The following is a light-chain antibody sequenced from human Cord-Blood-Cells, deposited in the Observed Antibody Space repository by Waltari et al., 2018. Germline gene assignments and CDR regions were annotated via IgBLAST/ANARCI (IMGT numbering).Light chain of an antibody. CDR2: GAS. CDR3: QQYNNWPRT. J-gene: IGKJ1*01. V-gene: IGKV3-15*01. Sequence: EIVMTKSPATLSVSPGERATLSCRASQGVSSNLAWYQQKPGQAPRLLIYGASTSATGIPARFSGSGSGTEFTLTISSLQSEDFAVYYCQQYNNWPRTFGQGTKVEIK. CDR1: QGVSSN.